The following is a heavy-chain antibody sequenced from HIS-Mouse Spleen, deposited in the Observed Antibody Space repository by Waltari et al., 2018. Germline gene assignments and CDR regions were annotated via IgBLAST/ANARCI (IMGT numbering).Heavy chain of an antibody. D-gene: IGHD1-26*01. J-gene: IGHJ4*02. CDR3: ARDRSGSYYFDY. CDR1: GFTVSGNY. CDR2: IYGGGNT. Sequence: EVQLVESGGGLVQPGGSLRPSCAASGFTVSGNYLRWVRQAPGKGLEWVPVIYGGGNTYYADSVKGRFTISRDNSKNTLYLQMNSLRAEDTAVYYCARDRSGSYYFDYWGQGTLVTVSS. V-gene: IGHV3-66*01.